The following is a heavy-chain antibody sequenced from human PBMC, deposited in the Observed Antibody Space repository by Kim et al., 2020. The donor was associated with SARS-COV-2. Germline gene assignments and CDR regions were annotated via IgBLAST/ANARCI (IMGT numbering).Heavy chain of an antibody. V-gene: IGHV3-23*01. Sequence: GGSLRLSCAASGFTFGTYIMSWVRQTPRKGLEWVSSITGGGITLYADSVTGRFTISRENPKNTLHLQMNSLRVEDTALYYCVSRGVNSMDYFDYWGQGSLVTVSS. CDR1: GFTFGTYI. CDR3: VSRGVNSMDYFDY. D-gene: IGHD2-21*01. CDR2: ITGGGIT. J-gene: IGHJ4*02.